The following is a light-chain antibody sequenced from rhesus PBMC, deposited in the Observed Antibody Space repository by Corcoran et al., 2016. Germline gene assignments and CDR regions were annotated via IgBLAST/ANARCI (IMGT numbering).Light chain of an antibody. CDR3: QQGYSTPWT. V-gene: IGKV1-33*02. CDR2: AAS. CDR1: QGISNA. Sequence: DIQMSQSPSSLSASVGDKVTITCRASQGISNALAWYQQKPGKAPKLLINAASSLESGVPSRFSGSRYGTDFTLTISSLQPEDFATYFCQQGYSTPWTFGQGTKVEIK. J-gene: IGKJ1*01.